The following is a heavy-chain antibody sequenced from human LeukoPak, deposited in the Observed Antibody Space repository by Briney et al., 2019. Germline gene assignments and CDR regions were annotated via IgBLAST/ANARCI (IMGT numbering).Heavy chain of an antibody. Sequence: PSETLSLTCTVSGGSISSYYWSWIRQPAGKGLEWIGRIYTSGSTNYNPSLKSRVTMSVDTSKNQFSLKLGSVTAADTAVYYCARARDGYNPYYFDYWGQGTLVTVSS. CDR1: GGSISSYY. D-gene: IGHD5-24*01. CDR2: IYTSGST. CDR3: ARARDGYNPYYFDY. V-gene: IGHV4-4*07. J-gene: IGHJ4*02.